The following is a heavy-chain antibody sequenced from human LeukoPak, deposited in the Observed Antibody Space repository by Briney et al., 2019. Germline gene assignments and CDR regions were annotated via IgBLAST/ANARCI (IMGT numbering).Heavy chain of an antibody. Sequence: GGSLRLSCAASGFTFSGYWMHWVRQAPGKGLVWVSRISTDGSSNTYADSVKGRFTISRDNAEKSVYLQMNSLRAEDTAVYYCARDLPTGTYRAYFDNWGQGTLVTVSS. D-gene: IGHD1-26*01. CDR2: ISTDGSSN. CDR1: GFTFSGYW. V-gene: IGHV3-74*01. CDR3: ARDLPTGTYRAYFDN. J-gene: IGHJ4*02.